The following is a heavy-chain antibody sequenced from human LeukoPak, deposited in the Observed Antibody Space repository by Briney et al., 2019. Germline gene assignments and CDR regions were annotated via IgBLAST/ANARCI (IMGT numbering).Heavy chain of an antibody. CDR2: IHYSGST. J-gene: IGHJ4*02. CDR3: ASLFLIGTSSAGGPSSIKAPTHFDY. D-gene: IGHD6-6*01. V-gene: IGHV4-59*08. Sequence: PSETLSLTCTVSGGSISSYYWSWIRQPPGKGLEWIGYIHYSGSTKYNPSLKSRVTISLDTSKNQFSLKLSSVTAADTAVYYCASLFLIGTSSAGGPSSIKAPTHFDYWGQGTLVTVSS. CDR1: GGSISSYY.